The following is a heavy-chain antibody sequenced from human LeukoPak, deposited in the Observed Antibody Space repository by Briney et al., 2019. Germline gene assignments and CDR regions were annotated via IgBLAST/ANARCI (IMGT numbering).Heavy chain of an antibody. J-gene: IGHJ4*02. CDR2: IYSGGST. CDR3: ARGDYDILTGLNFDY. CDR1: GFTVSSNY. Sequence: PGGSLRLSCAASGFTVSSNYMSWVRQAPGKGLEWVSVIYSGGSTYYADSVKGRFTISRDNSKNTLYLQMNSLRAEDTAVYYCARGDYDILTGLNFDYWGQGTLVTVSS. D-gene: IGHD3-9*01. V-gene: IGHV3-53*01.